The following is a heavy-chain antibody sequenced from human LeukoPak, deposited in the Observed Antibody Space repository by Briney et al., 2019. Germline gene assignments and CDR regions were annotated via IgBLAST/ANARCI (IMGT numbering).Heavy chain of an antibody. CDR2: ISAYNGNT. V-gene: IGHV1-18*01. Sequence: ASVKVSCKASGYTFTSYGISWVRQAPGQGLEWMGWISAYNGNTNYAQKLQGRVTMTTDTSTSTAYMELRSLRSDDTAVYYCARDEDPLGIFDYWGQGALVTVSS. CDR1: GYTFTSYG. D-gene: IGHD3-16*01. J-gene: IGHJ4*02. CDR3: ARDEDPLGIFDY.